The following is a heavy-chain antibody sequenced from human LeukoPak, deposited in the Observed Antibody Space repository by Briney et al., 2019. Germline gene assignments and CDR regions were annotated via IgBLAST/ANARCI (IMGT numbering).Heavy chain of an antibody. J-gene: IGHJ2*01. Sequence: GGSLRLSCEASGFTFSTYGMTWVRQAPGRGLEWVSGITGSSTWTYYADSVKGRFTISRDNSNNTLHLQMNSLRAEDTAIYYCARELVSLGTGYFDLWGRGTLVTVSS. CDR1: GFTFSTYG. CDR3: ARELVSLGTGYFDL. D-gene: IGHD7-27*01. CDR2: ITGSSTWT. V-gene: IGHV3-23*01.